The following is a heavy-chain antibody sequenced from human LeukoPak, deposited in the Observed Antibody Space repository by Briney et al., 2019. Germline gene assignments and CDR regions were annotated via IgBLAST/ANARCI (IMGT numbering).Heavy chain of an antibody. CDR2: IFSNGNT. CDR3: ARVVYRGENWFDP. CDR1: SCSVTSDY. V-gene: IGHV4-59*02. J-gene: IGHJ5*02. Sequence: SDTLSLTCNVSSCSVTSDYWTWIRQPPGQGLEWVGYIFSNGNTANSPPLMSGATTSIDTSTNQCSLKLTSMTATDTAVYYWARVVYRGENWFDPWGQGTLVTVSS. D-gene: IGHD3-10*01.